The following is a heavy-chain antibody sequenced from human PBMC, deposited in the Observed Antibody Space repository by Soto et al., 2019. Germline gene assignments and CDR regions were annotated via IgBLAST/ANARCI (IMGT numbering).Heavy chain of an antibody. CDR1: GGSISTYC. Sequence: LSLTFTVSGGSISTYCWSWIRRSPGKGLEWIGYISYSGGTNYNPSLKSRVTMSVDTSKNQFSLKLSSVTAADTAIYYCARGTFWFRELFKALRFDPWGQGTLVTVSS. V-gene: IGHV4-59*01. CDR2: ISYSGGT. J-gene: IGHJ5*02. D-gene: IGHD3-10*01. CDR3: ARGTFWFRELFKALRFDP.